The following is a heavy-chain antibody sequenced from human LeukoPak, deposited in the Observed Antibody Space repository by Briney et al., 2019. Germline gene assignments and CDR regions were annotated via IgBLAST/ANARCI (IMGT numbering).Heavy chain of an antibody. CDR3: ARVVGIAEAEVLRFDP. D-gene: IGHD6-19*01. Sequence: KTSQTLSLTCTVSGGSISSGGYYWSWIRQHPGKGLEWIGYIYNPSLKSRVTISVDTSKNQFSLKLSSVTAADTAVYYCARVVGIAEAEVLRFDPWGQGTLVTVSS. J-gene: IGHJ5*02. CDR1: GGSISSGGYY. V-gene: IGHV4-31*03.